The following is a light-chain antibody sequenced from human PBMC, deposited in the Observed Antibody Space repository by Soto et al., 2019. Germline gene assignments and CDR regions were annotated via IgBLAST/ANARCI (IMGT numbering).Light chain of an antibody. CDR3: QQYGSSGT. J-gene: IGKJ1*01. CDR1: QSVSSS. Sequence: EIVLTQSPGTLYVSPGERATLSCGTSQSVSSSLAWYQLKPGQAPRXLIYGASTRATGIPARFSGSGSGTDFTLTISRLEPEDFAVYYCQQYGSSGTFGQGTKVDIK. V-gene: IGKV3-20*01. CDR2: GAS.